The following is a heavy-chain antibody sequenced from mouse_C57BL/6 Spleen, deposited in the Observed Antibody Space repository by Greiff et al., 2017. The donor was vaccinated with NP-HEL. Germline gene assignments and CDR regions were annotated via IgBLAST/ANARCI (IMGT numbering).Heavy chain of an antibody. CDR2: INPSSGYT. CDR3: ASSPDYYGSSAYWYFGV. J-gene: IGHJ1*03. V-gene: IGHV1-7*01. D-gene: IGHD1-1*01. CDR1: GYTFTSYW. Sequence: QVQLQQSGAELAKPGASVKLSCKASGYTFTSYWMHWVKQRPGQGLEWIGYINPSSGYTKYNEKFKDKATLTADKSSSTAYMQLSSLTYEDSAVYHCASSPDYYGSSAYWYFGVWGTGTAVTVSS.